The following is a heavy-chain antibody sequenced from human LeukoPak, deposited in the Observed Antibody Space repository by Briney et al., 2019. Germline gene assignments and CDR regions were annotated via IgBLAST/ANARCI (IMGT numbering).Heavy chain of an antibody. CDR2: IYYSGST. D-gene: IGHD3-3*01. J-gene: IGHJ3*02. Sequence: SETLSLTCTVSGGSISSYYWSWIRQPPGKGLKWIGYIYYSGSTNYNPSLKSRVTISVDTSKNQFSLKLSSVTAADTAVYYCARAAREVLRFLEWLSPAAFDIWGQGTMVTVSS. V-gene: IGHV4-59*01. CDR3: ARAAREVLRFLEWLSPAAFDI. CDR1: GGSISSYY.